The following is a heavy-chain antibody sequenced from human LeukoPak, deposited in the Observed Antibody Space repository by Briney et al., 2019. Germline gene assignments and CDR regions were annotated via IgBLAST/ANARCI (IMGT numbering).Heavy chain of an antibody. D-gene: IGHD5-18*01. Sequence: GGTLRLSCAASGFTFSSYGMSWVRQAPGKGLEWVSAISGSGGSTYYADSVKGRFTISRDNSKNTLYLQMNSLRAEDTAVYYCAKRIQSAMATGYWGQGTLVTVSS. CDR2: ISGSGGST. CDR1: GFTFSSYG. V-gene: IGHV3-23*01. J-gene: IGHJ4*02. CDR3: AKRIQSAMATGY.